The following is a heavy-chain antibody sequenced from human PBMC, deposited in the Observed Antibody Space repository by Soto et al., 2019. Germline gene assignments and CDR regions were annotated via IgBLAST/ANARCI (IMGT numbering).Heavy chain of an antibody. CDR3: AHDSYDGSGYYPHDAFDI. J-gene: IGHJ3*02. D-gene: IGHD3-22*01. V-gene: IGHV2-5*01. CDR2: IYWNDGK. CDR1: GFSLSTSGVG. Sequence: GSGPTLVNPTQTLTLTCTFSGFSLSTSGVGVGWIRQPPGTALEWLALIYWNDGKRYSPCLKSRLTITKATPKNQVVLTITNLDPVDTATYNCAHDSYDGSGYYPHDAFDIWGQWTLVTGSS.